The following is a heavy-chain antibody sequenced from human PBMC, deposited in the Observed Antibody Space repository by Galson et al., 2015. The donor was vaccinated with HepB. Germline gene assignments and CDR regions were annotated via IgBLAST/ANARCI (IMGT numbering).Heavy chain of an antibody. J-gene: IGHJ4*02. CDR2: IWYDGSNK. CDR1: GFTFSSYG. Sequence: SLRLSCAASGFTFSSYGMHWVRQAPGKGLEWVAVIWYDGSNKYYADSVKGRFTISRDNSKNTLYLQMNSLRAEDTAVYYCARVGYSSSLVDYWGQGTLVTVSS. V-gene: IGHV3-33*01. CDR3: ARVGYSSSLVDY. D-gene: IGHD6-6*01.